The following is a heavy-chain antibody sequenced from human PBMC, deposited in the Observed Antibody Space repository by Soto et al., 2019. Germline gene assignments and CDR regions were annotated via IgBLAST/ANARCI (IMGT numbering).Heavy chain of an antibody. CDR3: ARSVLSGSNDNWFDP. CDR2: IWYDGSNK. D-gene: IGHD3-10*01. J-gene: IGHJ5*02. CDR1: GFTFSSYG. Sequence: PGGSLRLSCAASGFTFSSYGMHWVRQAPGKGLEWVAVIWYDGSNKYYADSVKGRFTISRDNSKNTLYLQMNSPRAEDTAVYYCARSVLSGSNDNWFDPWGQGTLVTVSS. V-gene: IGHV3-33*01.